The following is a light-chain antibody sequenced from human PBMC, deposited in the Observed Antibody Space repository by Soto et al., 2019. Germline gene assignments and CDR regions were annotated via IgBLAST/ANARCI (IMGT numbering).Light chain of an antibody. V-gene: IGKV3-15*01. CDR1: QSVSSSY. CDR2: GAS. Sequence: EIVMTQSPGTLSLSPGERATLSCRASQSVSSSYLAWYQQKPGQAPRPLIYGASTRATGIPARFSGSGSGTEFTLTINILQSEDFAVYYCQQYNNWPRTFGQGTKVDIK. CDR3: QQYNNWPRT. J-gene: IGKJ1*01.